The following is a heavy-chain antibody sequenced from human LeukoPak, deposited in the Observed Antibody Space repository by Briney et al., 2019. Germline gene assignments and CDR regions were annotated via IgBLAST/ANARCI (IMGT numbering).Heavy chain of an antibody. CDR1: GFTFSDYY. CDR2: ISSSGSTI. V-gene: IGHV3-11*01. CDR3: ARALRYFDWSLPSGY. D-gene: IGHD3-9*01. J-gene: IGHJ4*02. Sequence: GRSLRLSCAASGFTFSDYYMSWIRQAPGKGLEWVSYISSSGSTIYYADSVKGRFTISRDNAKNSLYLQMNSLRAEDTAVYYCARALRYFDWSLPSGYWGQGTLVTVSS.